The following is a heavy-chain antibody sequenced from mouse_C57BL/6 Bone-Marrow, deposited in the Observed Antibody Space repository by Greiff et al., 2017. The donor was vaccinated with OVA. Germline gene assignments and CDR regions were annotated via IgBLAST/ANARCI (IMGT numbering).Heavy chain of an antibody. CDR2: INPNNGGT. J-gene: IGHJ3*01. Sequence: VQLQQSGPELVKPGASVKISCKASGYTFTDYYMNWVKQSHGKSLEWIGDINPNNGGTSYNQKFKGKATLTVDKSSSTAYMELRSLTSEDSAVYYCARSYYYGSDWGQGTLVTVSA. D-gene: IGHD1-1*01. CDR1: GYTFTDYY. CDR3: ARSYYYGSD. V-gene: IGHV1-26*01.